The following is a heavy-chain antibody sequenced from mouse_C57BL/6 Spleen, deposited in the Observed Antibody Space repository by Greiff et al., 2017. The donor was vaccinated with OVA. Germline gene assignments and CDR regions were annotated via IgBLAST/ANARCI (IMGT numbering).Heavy chain of an antibody. V-gene: IGHV3-6*01. CDR3: ASGGNYGGAMDY. Sequence: DVQLQESGPGLVKPSQSLSLTCSVTGYSITSGYYWNWIRQFPGNKLEWMGYISYDGSNNYNPSLKNRISITRDTSKNQFFLKLNSVTTEDTATYYCASGGNYGGAMDYWGQGTSVTVSS. D-gene: IGHD2-1*01. CDR1: GYSITSGYY. CDR2: ISYDGSN. J-gene: IGHJ4*01.